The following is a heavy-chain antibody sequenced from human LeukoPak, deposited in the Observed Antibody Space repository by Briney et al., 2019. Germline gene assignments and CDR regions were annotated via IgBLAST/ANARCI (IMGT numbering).Heavy chain of an antibody. CDR2: ISSSGSTI. V-gene: IGHV3-11*01. Sequence: GGSLRLSCAASGFTFSDYYMSRIRQAPGKGLEWVSYISSSGSTIYYADSVKGRFTISRDNAKNSLYLQMNSLRAEDTAVYYCARERRITIFGVVIIDNGMDVWGQGTTVTVSS. CDR3: ARERRITIFGVVIIDNGMDV. CDR1: GFTFSDYY. J-gene: IGHJ6*02. D-gene: IGHD3-3*01.